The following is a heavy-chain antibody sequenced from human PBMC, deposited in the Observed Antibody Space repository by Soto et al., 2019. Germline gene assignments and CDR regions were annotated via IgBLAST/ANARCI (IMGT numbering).Heavy chain of an antibody. J-gene: IGHJ3*02. CDR1: GGTFSSYT. D-gene: IGHD2-2*01. CDR2: IIPILGIA. Sequence: QVQLVQSGAEVKKPGSSVKVSCKASGGTFSSYTISWVRQAPGQGLEWMGRIIPILGIANYAQKFQGRVTITADKTTSKAYMELSSLRSEDTAVYYCAREYCSSTSCYAYDAFDIWGQGTMVTVSS. V-gene: IGHV1-69*08. CDR3: AREYCSSTSCYAYDAFDI.